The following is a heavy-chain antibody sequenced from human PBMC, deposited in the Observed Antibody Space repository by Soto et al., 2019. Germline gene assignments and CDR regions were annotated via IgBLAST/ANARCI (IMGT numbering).Heavy chain of an antibody. Sequence: SAKVSCKDSRGTFSSYAISWVRQAPGQGLEWMGGIIPIFGTANYAQKFQGRVTITADESTSTAYMELSSLRSEDTAVYYCARTGIAAAGYDYWGQGTLVTVSS. CDR1: RGTFSSYA. D-gene: IGHD6-13*01. CDR2: IIPIFGTA. CDR3: ARTGIAAAGYDY. V-gene: IGHV1-69*13. J-gene: IGHJ4*02.